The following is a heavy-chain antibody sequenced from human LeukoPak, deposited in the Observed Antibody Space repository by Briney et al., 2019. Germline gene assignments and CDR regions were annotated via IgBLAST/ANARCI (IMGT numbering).Heavy chain of an antibody. D-gene: IGHD3-22*01. J-gene: IGHJ4*02. Sequence: PGGSLRLSCAASGFSFSSYTMNWVRQAPGKGLEWISYISSSGTTIYYADSVKGRLTISRDNVKNSLYLRMDSLRAEGTAVYYCARDDISTGYSLFDYWGQGTLVIVSS. V-gene: IGHV3-48*01. CDR2: ISSSGTTI. CDR3: ARDDISTGYSLFDY. CDR1: GFSFSSYT.